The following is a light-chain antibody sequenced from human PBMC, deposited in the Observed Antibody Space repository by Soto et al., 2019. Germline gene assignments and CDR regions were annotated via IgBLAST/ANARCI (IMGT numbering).Light chain of an antibody. CDR1: QSISTW. J-gene: IGKJ2*01. Sequence: DIPMTQSPSTLSASVGDRVTITCRASQSISTWLAWYQQKPGKAPKLLIYTASRLESGVPSRFSGSGSGTEFTLTTSSLQPDDFATYYCQQYNSHSSYTFGQGTKLEIK. CDR2: TAS. CDR3: QQYNSHSSYT. V-gene: IGKV1-5*03.